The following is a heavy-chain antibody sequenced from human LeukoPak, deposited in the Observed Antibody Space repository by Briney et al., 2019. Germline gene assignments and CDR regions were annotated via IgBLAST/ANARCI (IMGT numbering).Heavy chain of an antibody. V-gene: IGHV4-34*01. CDR1: GGSFSGYY. Sequence: SETLSLTCAVYGGSFSGYYWSWIRQPPGKGLEWIGYIYHSGSTYYNPSLKSRVTISVDRSKNQFSLKLASVTAADTAVYYCARDSCSSNSCSFDFWGQGTLVTVSS. CDR3: ARDSCSSNSCSFDF. CDR2: IYHSGST. D-gene: IGHD2-2*01. J-gene: IGHJ4*02.